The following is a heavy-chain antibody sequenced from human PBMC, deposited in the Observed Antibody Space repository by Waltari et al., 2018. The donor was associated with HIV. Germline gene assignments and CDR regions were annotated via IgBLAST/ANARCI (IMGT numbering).Heavy chain of an antibody. D-gene: IGHD6-19*01. CDR1: GFTFSSYS. CDR2: IRIGSNFM. J-gene: IGHJ6*02. CDR3: ARSLAVAGTRGFGMDV. Sequence: EVQLVESGGGLVKPGGSLRLSCAASGFTFSSYSMNWVRQAPGKGLRCVSYIRIGSNFMYYVDSVKGRFTISRDNAKNSLYLQMNSLRAEDTALYYCARSLAVAGTRGFGMDVWGQGTTVTVSS. V-gene: IGHV3-21*01.